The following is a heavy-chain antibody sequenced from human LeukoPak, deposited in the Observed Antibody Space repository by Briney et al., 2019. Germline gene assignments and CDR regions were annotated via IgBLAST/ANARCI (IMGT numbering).Heavy chain of an antibody. J-gene: IGHJ5*02. Sequence: PGGSLRLSCAASGFTFSSYGMHWVPQAPGRGREWVTVIWYDGSNKYYADSVKGRFTISRDSSKNTLYLLMNSLRAEDTAVYYCARDQGYSYDADWFDPWGQGTLVTVSS. CDR1: GFTFSSYG. CDR3: ARDQGYSYDADWFDP. CDR2: IWYDGSNK. D-gene: IGHD5-18*01. V-gene: IGHV3-33*01.